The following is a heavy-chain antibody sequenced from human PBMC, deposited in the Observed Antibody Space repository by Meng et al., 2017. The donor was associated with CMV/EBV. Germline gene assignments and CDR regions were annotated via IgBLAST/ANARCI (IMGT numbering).Heavy chain of an antibody. V-gene: IGHV3-23*01. CDR1: GFTFSSYA. CDR3: AKYALVVVPAAIPDYFDY. CDR2: ISGSGGST. Sequence: GGSLRLSCAASGFTFSSYAMSWVRQAPGKGLEWVSAISGSGGSTYYADSVKGRFPTSRDNSKNTLYLQMNSLRAEDTAVYYCAKYALVVVPAAIPDYFDYWGQGTLVTVSS. D-gene: IGHD2-2*01. J-gene: IGHJ4*02.